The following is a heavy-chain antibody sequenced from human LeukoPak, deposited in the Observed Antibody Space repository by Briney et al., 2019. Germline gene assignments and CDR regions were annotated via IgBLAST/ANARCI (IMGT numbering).Heavy chain of an antibody. CDR2: IYHSGST. Sequence: SETLSLTCTVSGYSISSGYYWGWIRQPPGKGLEWIGSIYHSGSTYYNPSLKSRVTISVDTSKNQFSLKLSSVTAADTAVYYCARSLIAAGFPSHFDYWGQGTLVTVSS. CDR3: ARSLIAAGFPSHFDY. CDR1: GYSISSGYY. J-gene: IGHJ4*02. V-gene: IGHV4-38-2*02. D-gene: IGHD6-13*01.